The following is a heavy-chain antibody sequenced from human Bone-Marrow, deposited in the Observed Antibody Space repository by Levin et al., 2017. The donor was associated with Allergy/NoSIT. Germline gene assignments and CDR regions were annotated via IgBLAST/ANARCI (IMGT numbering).Heavy chain of an antibody. J-gene: IGHJ4*02. Sequence: ASVKVSCKASGYTFTSNFIHWVRQAPGQRLEWMGWIHAGNAHTEYSQKFQGRVTITRDTSASTAYMNLSSLRSEDTAMYYCARSTGPRTLLDYWGQGTLLTVSS. CDR3: ARSTGPRTLLDY. CDR1: GYTFTSNF. CDR2: IHAGNAHT. V-gene: IGHV1-3*01. D-gene: IGHD1-1*01.